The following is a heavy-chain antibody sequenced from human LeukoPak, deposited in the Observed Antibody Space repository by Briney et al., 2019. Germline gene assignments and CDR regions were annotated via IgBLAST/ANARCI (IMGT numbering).Heavy chain of an antibody. CDR3: ARAEVYYYGMDV. CDR2: IIPILGIA. V-gene: IGHV1-69*02. CDR1: GGTSSSYT. Sequence: SVKVSCKASGGTSSSYTISWVRQAPGQGLEWMGRIIPILGIANYAQKFQGRVTITADKSTGTAYMELSSLRSEDTAVYYCARAEVYYYGMDVWGQGTTVTVSS. J-gene: IGHJ6*02.